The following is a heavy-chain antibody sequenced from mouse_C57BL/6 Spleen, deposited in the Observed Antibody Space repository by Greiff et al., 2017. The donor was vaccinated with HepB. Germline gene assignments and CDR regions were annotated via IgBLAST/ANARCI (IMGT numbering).Heavy chain of an antibody. V-gene: IGHV1-22*01. CDR2: INPNNGGT. D-gene: IGHD4-1*01. J-gene: IGHJ2*01. CDR1: GYTFTDYN. CDR3: ARAANWDGNYFDY. Sequence: VQLQQSGPELVKPGASVKMSCKASGYTFTDYNMHWVKQSHGKSLEWIGYINPNNGGTSYNQKFKGKATLTVNKSSSTAYMELRSLTSEDSAVYYCARAANWDGNYFDYWGQGTTLTVSS.